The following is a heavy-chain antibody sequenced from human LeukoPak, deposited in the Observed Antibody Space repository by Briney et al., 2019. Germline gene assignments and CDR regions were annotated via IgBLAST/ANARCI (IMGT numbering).Heavy chain of an antibody. V-gene: IGHV1-18*01. CDR2: ISAYNGNT. J-gene: IGHJ1*01. Sequence: VSVKVSCKASGYTFTSYGISWVRQAPGQGLEWMGWISAYNGNTNYAQKLQGRVTMTTDTSTSTAYMELRSLRSDDTAVYYCARTYDSPFYFQHWGQGTLVTVSS. D-gene: IGHD2-21*02. CDR1: GYTFTSYG. CDR3: ARTYDSPFYFQH.